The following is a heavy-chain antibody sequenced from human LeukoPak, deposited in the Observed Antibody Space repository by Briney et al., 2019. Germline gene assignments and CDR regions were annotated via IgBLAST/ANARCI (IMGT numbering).Heavy chain of an antibody. J-gene: IGHJ4*02. V-gene: IGHV4-59*08. D-gene: IGHD5-12*01. CDR2: IYYSGNT. CDR1: GGSFSGYY. Sequence: SETLSLTCAVYGGSFSGYYWSWIRQPPGKGLEWIGNIYYSGNTNYNPSLKSRVTISVDKSKNQFSLKLSSVTAADTAVFYCARHTATMTYFDYWGQGTLVTVSS. CDR3: ARHTATMTYFDY.